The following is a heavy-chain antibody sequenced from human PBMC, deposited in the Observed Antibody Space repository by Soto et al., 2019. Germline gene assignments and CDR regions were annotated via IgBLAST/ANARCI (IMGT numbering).Heavy chain of an antibody. Sequence: QVQLVESGGGVVQPGRSLRLSCAASGFTFSSYGMHWVRQVPGKGLEWVAVISYDGSNKYYADSVKGRFTISRDNSKNTLYLQMNSLRAEDTAVYYCAKDKYSSGWEAYGMDVWGQGTTVTVSS. CDR2: ISYDGSNK. CDR1: GFTFSSYG. V-gene: IGHV3-30*18. CDR3: AKDKYSSGWEAYGMDV. D-gene: IGHD6-19*01. J-gene: IGHJ6*02.